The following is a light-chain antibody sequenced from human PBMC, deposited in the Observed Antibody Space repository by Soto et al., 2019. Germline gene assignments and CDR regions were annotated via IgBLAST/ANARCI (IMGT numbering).Light chain of an antibody. CDR3: QHYDNWPPWT. CDR1: QSVGRN. J-gene: IGKJ1*01. V-gene: IGKV3-15*01. CDR2: GTS. Sequence: EVVMTQSQVTLSVSPGDTATLSCRSSQSVGRNLAWYQQEPGQAPRLLLYGTSTRATGIPARFSGSGSGTEFTLTISSLQSEDFALYYCQHYDNWPPWTFGQGTKVDIK.